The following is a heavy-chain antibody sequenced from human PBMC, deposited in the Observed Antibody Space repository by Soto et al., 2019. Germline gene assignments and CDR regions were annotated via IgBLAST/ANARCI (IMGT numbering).Heavy chain of an antibody. J-gene: IGHJ4*01. CDR3: ASIPNSDYPTSPLDY. D-gene: IGHD1-26*01. V-gene: IGHV1-2*02. Sequence: GSAVKVSCNASGYTLSDYYIHLVRQAPGQGLEWLGWISPHSGGKNIAQKFQGRVTMTGDRSTSKAYMELGSLTSDDTAVYYRASIPNSDYPTSPLDYWGNGTLVTVSS. CDR2: ISPHSGGK. CDR1: GYTLSDYY.